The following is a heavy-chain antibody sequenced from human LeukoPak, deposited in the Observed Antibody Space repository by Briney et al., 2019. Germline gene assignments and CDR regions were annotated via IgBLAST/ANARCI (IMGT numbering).Heavy chain of an antibody. CDR1: GGSISSYY. V-gene: IGHV4-59*01. Sequence: SETLSLTCTVSGGSISSYYWSWIRQPPGKGLEWIGYIYYSGSSNYNPSLKSRVTISVDTSKNQFSLKLSSVTAADTAVYYCARGDSSSWYLGAFDIWGQGTMVTVSS. CDR2: IYYSGSS. CDR3: ARGDSSSWYLGAFDI. J-gene: IGHJ3*02. D-gene: IGHD6-13*01.